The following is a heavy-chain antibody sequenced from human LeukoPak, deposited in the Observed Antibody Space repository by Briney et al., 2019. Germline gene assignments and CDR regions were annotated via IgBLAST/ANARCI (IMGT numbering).Heavy chain of an antibody. V-gene: IGHV4-34*01. CDR1: GVSFSGYY. D-gene: IGHD3-10*01. J-gene: IGHJ4*02. CDR3: ARGLGYYGSGSYYAPPGY. Sequence: SETLSLTCAVYGVSFSGYYWSWIRQPPGKGLEGIGEINHCGSTNYNPSRKSRVTISVDTSKNQFSLKLSSVTAADTAVYYCARGLGYYGSGSYYAPPGYWGQETLLTDSS. CDR2: INHCGST.